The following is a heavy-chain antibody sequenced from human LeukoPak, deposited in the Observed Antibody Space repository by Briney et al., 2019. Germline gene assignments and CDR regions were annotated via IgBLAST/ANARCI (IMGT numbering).Heavy chain of an antibody. D-gene: IGHD3-9*01. CDR2: IYYRGTT. Sequence: PSQTLSLTCTVSGGSISSGDYYWSWIRQHPGKGPEWMGYIYYRGTTYYNPSLRSRIIMSVDTSKNQFSLKVSSVTAADTAVYYCAGMTGYYLDSWGQGTVVTVSS. CDR1: GGSISSGDYY. V-gene: IGHV4-31*03. J-gene: IGHJ4*02. CDR3: AGMTGYYLDS.